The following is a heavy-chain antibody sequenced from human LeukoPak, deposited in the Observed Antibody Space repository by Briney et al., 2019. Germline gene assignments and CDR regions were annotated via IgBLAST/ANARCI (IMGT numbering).Heavy chain of an antibody. CDR3: TIDYTSGSPY. Sequence: PGGSLRLSCAASGFTFSSYWMHWVRQAPGKGLEWVGRIKSKTDGGTRDYAAPVKVRFTISRDDSKNTLYLQMNSLKTEDTAVYYCTIDYTSGSPYWGQGTLVTVSS. J-gene: IGHJ4*02. CDR1: GFTFSSYW. V-gene: IGHV3-15*01. CDR2: IKSKTDGGTR. D-gene: IGHD3-10*01.